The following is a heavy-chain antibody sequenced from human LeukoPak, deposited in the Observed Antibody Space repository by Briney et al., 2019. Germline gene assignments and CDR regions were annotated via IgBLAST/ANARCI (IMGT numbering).Heavy chain of an antibody. J-gene: IGHJ6*03. D-gene: IGHD2/OR15-2a*01. CDR1: GYTFTSYD. CDR3: ARREWNIYYYYMDV. Sequence: GASVTVSSTAAGYTFTSYDINWGRQAPGQGLERMGWKNPNSGNTGYAQKFEGRVTITRNTSISTAYMELSSLRSEDTAVYYCARREWNIYYYYMDVWGKGTTVTVSS. V-gene: IGHV1-8*03. CDR2: KNPNSGNT.